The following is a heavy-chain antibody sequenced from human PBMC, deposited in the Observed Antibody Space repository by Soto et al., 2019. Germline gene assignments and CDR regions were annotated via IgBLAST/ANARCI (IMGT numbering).Heavy chain of an antibody. CDR3: AKAAPLQLWLRDHYGMDV. V-gene: IGHV3-30*18. D-gene: IGHD5-18*01. CDR1: GFTFSSYG. Sequence: QVQLVESGGGVVQPGRSLRLSCAASGFTFSSYGMHWVRQAPGKGLEWVAVISYDGSNKYYADSVKGRFTISRDNSTNTLYLQMTSLRAVDMAVYYCAKAAPLQLWLRDHYGMDVWGQGTTVTVSS. CDR2: ISYDGSNK. J-gene: IGHJ6*02.